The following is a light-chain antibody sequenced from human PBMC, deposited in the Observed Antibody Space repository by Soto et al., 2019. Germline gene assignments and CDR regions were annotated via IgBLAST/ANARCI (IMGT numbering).Light chain of an antibody. J-gene: IGKJ4*01. CDR2: DAS. CDR3: QRYNNWPLT. V-gene: IGKV3-11*01. Sequence: ESVLTQSPATLSLSPGERATLSCRASPSVSNSLAWYQHKPGQAPRLLIYDASNRATGVPTRFSGSGSGTDFTRTISSLEPEDFEVYYCQRYNNWPLTFGGGTKVESK. CDR1: PSVSNS.